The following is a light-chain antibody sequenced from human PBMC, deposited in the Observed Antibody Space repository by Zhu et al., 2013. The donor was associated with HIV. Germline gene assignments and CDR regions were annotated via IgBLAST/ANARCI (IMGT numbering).Light chain of an antibody. CDR1: SSDVGSYNY. J-gene: IGLJ3*02. Sequence: QSALTQPASVSGSPGQSITISCTGTSSDVGSYNYVSWYQQHPGKAPKLMIYEVNNRPSGVSNRFSGSKSGNTASLTISGLQAEDEADYYCSSYTSSTLWVFGGGTKLTVL. CDR2: EVN. CDR3: SSYTSSTLWV. V-gene: IGLV2-14*03.